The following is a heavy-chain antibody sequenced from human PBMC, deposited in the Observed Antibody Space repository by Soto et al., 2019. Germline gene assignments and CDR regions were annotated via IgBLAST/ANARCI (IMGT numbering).Heavy chain of an antibody. CDR2: ISWNSNII. V-gene: IGHV3-9*01. D-gene: IGHD2-15*01. J-gene: IGHJ4*02. CDR1: GFTFDGYA. Sequence: GGSLRLSCAASGFTFDGYAMHWVRRVPGKGLEWVSSISWNSNIIGYADSVKGRFTISRDNAKNSLYLQMNSLRPEDTALYYCAKGGPDGFCSGGRCYFDYWGQGTLVTVSS. CDR3: AKGGPDGFCSGGRCYFDY.